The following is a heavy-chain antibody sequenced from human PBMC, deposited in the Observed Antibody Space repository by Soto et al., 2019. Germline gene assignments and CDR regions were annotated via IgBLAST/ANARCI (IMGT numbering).Heavy chain of an antibody. D-gene: IGHD6-19*01. CDR1: GFTFSSYD. J-gene: IGHJ4*02. CDR3: ARVHSSGWYYDY. V-gene: IGHV3-13*01. CDR2: IGTAGDK. Sequence: GGSLRLSCAASGFTFSSYDMHWVRQATGKGLEWVSAIGTAGDKYYPGSVKGRFTISRENAKNSLYLHMNSLRAGDTAVYYCARVHSSGWYYDYWGQGTLVTVSS.